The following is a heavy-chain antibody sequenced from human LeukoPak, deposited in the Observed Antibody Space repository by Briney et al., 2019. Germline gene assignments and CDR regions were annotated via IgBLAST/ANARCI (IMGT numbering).Heavy chain of an antibody. CDR3: ARRRVRRQGGFDY. J-gene: IGHJ4*02. D-gene: IGHD3-10*01. V-gene: IGHV4-31*03. CDR2: IYYSGST. CDR1: GGSISSGGYY. Sequence: SETLSLTCTVSGGSISSGGYYWSWIRQHPGKGLEWIGYIYYSGSTYYNPSLKSRVTISVDTSKNQFSLKLSSVTAADTAVYYCARRRVRRQGGFDYWGQGTLVTVSS.